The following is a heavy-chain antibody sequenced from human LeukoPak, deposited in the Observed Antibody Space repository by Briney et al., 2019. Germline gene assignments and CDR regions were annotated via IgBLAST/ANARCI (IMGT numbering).Heavy chain of an antibody. CDR3: ARVPYYDILTGYSRDYFDY. CDR2: ISSSSSTI. V-gene: IGHV3-48*01. D-gene: IGHD3-9*01. J-gene: IGHJ4*02. CDR1: GFTFSSYS. Sequence: GGSLRLSCAASGFTFSSYSMNWVRQAPGKGLEWVSYISSSSSTIYYADSVKGRFTISRDNAKNSLYLQMNSLRAEDTAVYYCARVPYYDILTGYSRDYFDYWGQGTLVTVSS.